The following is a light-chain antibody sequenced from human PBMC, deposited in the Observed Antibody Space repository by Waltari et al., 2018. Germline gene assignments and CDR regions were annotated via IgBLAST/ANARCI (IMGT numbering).Light chain of an antibody. CDR1: SSNLGADYD. V-gene: IGLV1-40*01. Sequence: QSVLTPPPSVSGAPGQRVTISCTGGSSNLGADYDVPWYQQLPGTAPKLLIFDTTNRPSGVPNRFSGSKSGTSAFLAITGLQPEGEADYYCQSYDSSLSGWRVFGTGTKVTVL. J-gene: IGLJ1*01. CDR3: QSYDSSLSGWRV. CDR2: DTT.